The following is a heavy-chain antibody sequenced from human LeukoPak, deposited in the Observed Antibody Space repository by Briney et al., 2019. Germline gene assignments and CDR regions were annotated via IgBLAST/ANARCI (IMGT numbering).Heavy chain of an antibody. Sequence: SQTLSLTCTVSGGSISSGSYYCSWIRQPAGKGLEWIGRIHTSGSTNYNPSLKSRVTISVDTSKNQFSLKLSSVTAADTAVYYCARGPRTGYLPSYWGQGTLVTVSS. CDR2: IHTSGST. V-gene: IGHV4-61*02. J-gene: IGHJ4*02. CDR1: GGSISSGSYY. D-gene: IGHD3/OR15-3a*01. CDR3: ARGPRTGYLPSY.